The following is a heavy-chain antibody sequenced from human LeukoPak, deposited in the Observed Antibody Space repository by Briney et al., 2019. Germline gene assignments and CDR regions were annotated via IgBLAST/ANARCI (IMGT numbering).Heavy chain of an antibody. V-gene: IGHV4-4*02. Sequence: SGTLSLTCAVSGGSISSSNWWSWVRQPPGQGLEWIGEIYHSGSTNYNPSLKSRVTISVDKSKNQFSLKLSSVTAADTAVYYCARAPKGGGYCSSTSCPPFDYWGQGTLVTVSS. CDR1: GGSISSSNW. CDR3: ARAPKGGGYCSSTSCPPFDY. CDR2: IYHSGST. D-gene: IGHD2-2*01. J-gene: IGHJ4*02.